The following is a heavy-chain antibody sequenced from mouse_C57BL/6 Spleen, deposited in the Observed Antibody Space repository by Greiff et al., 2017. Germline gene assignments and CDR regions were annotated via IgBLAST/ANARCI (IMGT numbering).Heavy chain of an antibody. D-gene: IGHD2-12*01. J-gene: IGHJ2*01. V-gene: IGHV1-15*01. Sequence: QVQLQQSGAELVRPGASVTLSCKASGYTFTDYEMHWVKQTPVHGLEWIGAIDPETGGTAYNQKFKGKAILTADKSSSTAYMELRSLTSEYSAVYYCTLYYSLYYFDYWGQGTTLTVSS. CDR1: GYTFTDYE. CDR3: TLYYSLYYFDY. CDR2: IDPETGGT.